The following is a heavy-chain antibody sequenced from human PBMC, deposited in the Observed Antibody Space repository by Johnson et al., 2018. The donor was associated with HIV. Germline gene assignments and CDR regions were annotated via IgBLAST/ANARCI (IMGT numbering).Heavy chain of an antibody. CDR2: ISAGGGST. Sequence: VQLVESGGGLVKPGGSLTLSCAASGFSFSTYAMTWVRQAPGKGLEWVSTISAGGGSTHYAESVKGRFTISRDNSKNTLYLQMNTLRVEDTAVYYCAKDGGSSWSASDIWGQGTMVTVSS. V-gene: IGHV3-23*04. CDR3: AKDGGSSWSASDI. D-gene: IGHD6-13*01. CDR1: GFSFSTYA. J-gene: IGHJ3*02.